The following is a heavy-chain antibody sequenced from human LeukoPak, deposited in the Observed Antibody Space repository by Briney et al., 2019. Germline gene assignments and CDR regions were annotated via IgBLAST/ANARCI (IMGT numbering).Heavy chain of an antibody. V-gene: IGHV3-23*01. Sequence: GSLRLSCAASGFTFSSYAMSWVRQAPGKGLEWVSAISGSGGSTYYADSVKGRFTISRDNSKNTLYLQMNSLRAEDTAVYYCAKDPTGLWFGELTYYFDYWGQGTLVTVSS. CDR1: GFTFSSYA. J-gene: IGHJ4*02. CDR3: AKDPTGLWFGELTYYFDY. D-gene: IGHD3-10*01. CDR2: ISGSGGST.